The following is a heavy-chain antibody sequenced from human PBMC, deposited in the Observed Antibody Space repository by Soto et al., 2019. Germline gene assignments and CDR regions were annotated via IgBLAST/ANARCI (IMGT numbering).Heavy chain of an antibody. Sequence: EVQLVESGGDLVQTGGSLRLSCVASGFTFNTYWMSWVRQAPGKGLEWVANIKEDGSDTYYVDSVKGRFTISRDNAKNLLYLQMNSLGAGNTSMYYCARFTRGSSGDYWGQGTLVTVSS. CDR1: GFTFNTYW. CDR3: ARFTRGSSGDY. D-gene: IGHD6-25*01. J-gene: IGHJ4*02. CDR2: IKEDGSDT. V-gene: IGHV3-7*01.